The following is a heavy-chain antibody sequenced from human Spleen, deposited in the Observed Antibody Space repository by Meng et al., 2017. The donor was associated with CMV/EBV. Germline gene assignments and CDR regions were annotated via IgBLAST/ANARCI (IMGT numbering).Heavy chain of an antibody. CDR1: GYTFTKYG. CDR2: ISGKSGDT. J-gene: IGHJ5*02. D-gene: IGHD3-3*01. CDR3: AREFTHFDFWSGYWFDP. Sequence: ASVKVSCKASGYTFTKYGINWVRQAPGQGLEWMGWISGKSGDTRYAQKLQDRVTMTIDILTSTAYMELRSLRSDDTAVYYCAREFTHFDFWSGYWFDPWGQGTLVTVSS. V-gene: IGHV1-18*01.